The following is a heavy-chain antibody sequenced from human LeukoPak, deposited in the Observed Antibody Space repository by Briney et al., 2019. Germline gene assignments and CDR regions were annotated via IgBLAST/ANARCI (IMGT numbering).Heavy chain of an antibody. D-gene: IGHD3-22*01. CDR1: GYTFTGYY. V-gene: IGHV1-2*02. CDR2: INPNSGGT. Sequence: ASVKVSCKASGYTFTGYYMHWVRQAPGQGLEWMGWINPNSGGTNYAQKFQDRVTMTRDTSISTAYMELSRLRSDDTAVYYCARDSGYYYDSSGYYRKGPFDYWGQGTLVTVSS. J-gene: IGHJ4*02. CDR3: ARDSGYYYDSSGYYRKGPFDY.